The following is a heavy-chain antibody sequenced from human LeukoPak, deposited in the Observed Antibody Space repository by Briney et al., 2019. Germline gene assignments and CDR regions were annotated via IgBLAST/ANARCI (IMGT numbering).Heavy chain of an antibody. D-gene: IGHD4-17*01. Sequence: SGGSLRLSCAASGFTVSSNYMSWVRQAPGKGLEWVSVIYGDGSTSYADSVKGRFTISRDNSKNTLYLQMDSLRAGDTAVYYCARAVTTSYRRYNWFDPWGQGTLVTVSS. J-gene: IGHJ5*02. V-gene: IGHV3-53*01. CDR3: ARAVTTSYRRYNWFDP. CDR1: GFTVSSNY. CDR2: IYGDGST.